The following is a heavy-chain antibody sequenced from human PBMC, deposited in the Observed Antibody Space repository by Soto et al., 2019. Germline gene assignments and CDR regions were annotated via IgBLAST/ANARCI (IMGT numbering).Heavy chain of an antibody. CDR3: KPMYDYDSSGYYQRWY. V-gene: IGHV3-15*01. CDR2: IKSKTDGRTT. CDR1: GFTLSNAW. J-gene: IGHJ4*02. D-gene: IGHD3-22*01. Sequence: RESRRLACPASGFTLSNAWISWVRPAPGGGLELVGRIKSKTDGRTTDYAAAVKARFTISRDDTTNTQYMQMNSLKTEETAVYYRKPMYDYDSSGYYQRWYWGQGTMVTVSS.